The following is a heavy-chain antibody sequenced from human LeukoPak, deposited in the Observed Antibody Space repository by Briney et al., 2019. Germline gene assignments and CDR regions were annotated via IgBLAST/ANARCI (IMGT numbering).Heavy chain of an antibody. CDR2: IYPGDSDT. J-gene: IGHJ4*02. CDR1: GYRFTSYW. CDR3: ARVLGYCSGGSCSKFDY. Sequence: GESLKVSFKGSGYRFTSYWIGWVRQMPGKGLEWMGIIYPGDSDTRYSPSFQGQVTISADKSVSTAYLQWSSLKASDTAMYYCARVLGYCSGGSCSKFDYWGQGTLVTVSS. D-gene: IGHD2-15*01. V-gene: IGHV5-51*01.